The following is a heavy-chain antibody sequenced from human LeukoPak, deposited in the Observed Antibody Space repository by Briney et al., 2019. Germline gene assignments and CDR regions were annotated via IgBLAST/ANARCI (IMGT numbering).Heavy chain of an antibody. CDR3: ARDSVELLPAPMGPGTTRN. J-gene: IGHJ4*02. Sequence: SQTLSLTCTVSGGSISSGSYYWSWIRQPAGKGLEWIGRIYTSGSTNYNPSLKSRVTISVDTSKNQFSLKLSSVTAADTAVYYCARDSVELLPAPMGPGTTRNWGQGTLVTVSS. V-gene: IGHV4-61*02. D-gene: IGHD2-2*01. CDR2: IYTSGST. CDR1: GGSISSGSYY.